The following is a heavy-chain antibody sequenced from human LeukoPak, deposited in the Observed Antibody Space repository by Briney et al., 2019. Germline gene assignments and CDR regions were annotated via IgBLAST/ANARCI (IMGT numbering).Heavy chain of an antibody. D-gene: IGHD1-26*01. CDR3: AKDPAAWESYYFDY. V-gene: IGHV3-9*01. CDR1: GFTFDDYA. Sequence: GGSLRLSCAASGFTFDDYAMHWVRQAPGKGLEWVSGISWNSGSIGYADSVKGRFTISRDNAKNSLYLQMNSLRAEDTALYYCAKDPAAWESYYFDYWGQGTLVTVSS. CDR2: ISWNSGSI. J-gene: IGHJ4*02.